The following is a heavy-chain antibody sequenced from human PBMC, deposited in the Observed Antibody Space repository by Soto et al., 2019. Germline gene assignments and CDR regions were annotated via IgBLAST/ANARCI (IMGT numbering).Heavy chain of an antibody. V-gene: IGHV5-51*01. J-gene: IGHJ4*02. Sequence: EXLKISCKCSGYXFTSYWLGWVRHMPGKGLECMGIIYPGDSGTRYSPSFQGHVTISADKSIRTAYLQWSSLKASDTAMYYCARARTIFGVVRHFDYWGQGTLGTVS. CDR3: ARARTIFGVVRHFDY. CDR1: GYXFTSYW. CDR2: IYPGDSGT. D-gene: IGHD3-3*01.